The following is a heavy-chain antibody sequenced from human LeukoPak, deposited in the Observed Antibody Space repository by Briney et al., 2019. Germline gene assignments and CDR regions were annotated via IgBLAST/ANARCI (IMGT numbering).Heavy chain of an antibody. CDR3: ARRSSGGIQLWFSPRCMDV. V-gene: IGHV4-38-2*02. J-gene: IGHJ6*03. D-gene: IGHD5-18*01. Sequence: TSSETLSLTCTVSGYSISTGYYWGWIRQPPGKGLELIGSTSHSGSTYYNPSLKSRVTISVDTSKNQFSLKLSSVTAADTAVYYCARRSSGGIQLWFSPRCMDVWGKGTTVTISS. CDR2: TSHSGST. CDR1: GYSISTGYY.